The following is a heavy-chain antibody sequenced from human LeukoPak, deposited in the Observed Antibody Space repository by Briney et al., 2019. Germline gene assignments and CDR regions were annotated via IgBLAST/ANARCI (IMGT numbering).Heavy chain of an antibody. J-gene: IGHJ4*02. V-gene: IGHV4-34*01. CDR1: GGSFSGYY. CDR3: ARGHY. CDR2: INHSGST. Sequence: SETLSLTCAVYGGSFSGYYWSWVRQPPGKGLEWIGEINHSGSTNYNPSLKSRVTISVDTSKNQFSLKLSSVTAADTAVYYCARGHYWGQGTLVTVSS.